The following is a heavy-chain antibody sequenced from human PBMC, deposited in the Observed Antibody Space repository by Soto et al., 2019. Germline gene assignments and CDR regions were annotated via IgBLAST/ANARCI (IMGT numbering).Heavy chain of an antibody. CDR3: ARGDRGGSGSPASYYYSGLDV. J-gene: IGHJ6*02. CDR1: GFTFNSYA. D-gene: IGHD3-10*01. V-gene: IGHV3-23*01. CDR2: VSAGGDMT. Sequence: DVQVLESGGDLVQPGGSLRLSCAASGFTFNSYAMSWVRQAQGKGLEWVSSVSAGGDMTYYSDSVKGRFTISRDNSNNALFLQMNSLRIEDTALYYCARGDRGGSGSPASYYYSGLDVWGQGTTVTVS.